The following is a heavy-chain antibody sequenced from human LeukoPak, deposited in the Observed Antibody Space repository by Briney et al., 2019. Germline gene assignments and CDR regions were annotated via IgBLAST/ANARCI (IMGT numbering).Heavy chain of an antibody. CDR3: ARGRPGYYYDSRGPDTDSYY. V-gene: IGHV3-74*01. CDR2: SNEDGSTT. CDR1: GFTFSSNW. Sequence: GGSLRLSCAASGFTFSSNWMHWVRQAPGKGLVWVSRSNEDGSTTNYADSVKGRFTISRDNSKNTLNLQMNSLRAEDTAVYYCARGRPGYYYDSRGPDTDSYYWGQGTLGTVSP. D-gene: IGHD3-22*01. J-gene: IGHJ4*02.